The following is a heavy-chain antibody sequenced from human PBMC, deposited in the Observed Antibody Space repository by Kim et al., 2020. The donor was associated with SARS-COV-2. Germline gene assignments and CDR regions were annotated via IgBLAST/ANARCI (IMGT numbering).Heavy chain of an antibody. J-gene: IGHJ4*02. CDR2: ISGGGSNT. Sequence: GGSLRLSCAASGFTFSSYAMSWVRQAPGKGLEWVSAISGGGSNTYYADSVKGRFTISRDNSKNTLYLQMNTLRAEDTAVYYCAKDLLLRYYEILTGYSNFDYWGQGTLVTVSS. V-gene: IGHV3-23*01. CDR1: GFTFSSYA. CDR3: AKDLLLRYYEILTGYSNFDY. D-gene: IGHD3-9*01.